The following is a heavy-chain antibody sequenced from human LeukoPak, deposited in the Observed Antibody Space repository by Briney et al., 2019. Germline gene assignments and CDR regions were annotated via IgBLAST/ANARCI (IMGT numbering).Heavy chain of an antibody. V-gene: IGHV1-2*02. CDR2: INPNSGGT. CDR1: GGTFSSYA. J-gene: IGHJ6*03. Sequence: GASVKVSCKASGGTFSSYAISWVRQAPGQGLEWMGWINPNSGGTNYAQKFQGRVTMTRDTSISTAYMELSRLRSDDTAVYYCARDAEIMITFGGVIVVDYYYYYMDVWGKGTTVTISS. D-gene: IGHD3-16*02. CDR3: ARDAEIMITFGGVIVVDYYYYYMDV.